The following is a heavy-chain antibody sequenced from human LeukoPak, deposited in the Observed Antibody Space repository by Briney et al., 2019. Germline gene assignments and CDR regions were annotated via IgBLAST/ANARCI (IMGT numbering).Heavy chain of an antibody. V-gene: IGHV3-30*02. CDR3: AKDPIRGVRPYYFSS. CDR2: IHYDGSNK. J-gene: IGHJ4*02. CDR1: GFTFSSYG. D-gene: IGHD3-10*01. Sequence: GGSLRLSCAASGFTFSSYGMQWVRQAPGKGLEWVAFIHYDGSNKYYANSVKSRFTISRYNSKNTLYLHMNSLRAEDTAVYYCAKDPIRGVRPYYFSSWGQGTLVTVSS.